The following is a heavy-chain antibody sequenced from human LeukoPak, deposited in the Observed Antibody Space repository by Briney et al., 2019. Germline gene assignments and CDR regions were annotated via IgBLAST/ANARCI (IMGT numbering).Heavy chain of an antibody. D-gene: IGHD6-19*01. CDR1: GFTFTSFA. J-gene: IGHJ3*01. Sequence: GGSLTLSCAASGFTFTSFAMTWVRQAPGKGLEWVSDISASGGSTHYADSVKGRFTISRDNSKNTLYLQMNSLRVEDTAVYCCAKLAYSSGWGAFDLWGQGTMVTVSS. V-gene: IGHV3-23*01. CDR2: ISASGGST. CDR3: AKLAYSSGWGAFDL.